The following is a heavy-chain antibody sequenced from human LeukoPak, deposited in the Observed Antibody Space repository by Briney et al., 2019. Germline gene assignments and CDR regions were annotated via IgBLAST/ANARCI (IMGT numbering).Heavy chain of an antibody. CDR3: ARDGYCSSTSCYGHASDI. D-gene: IGHD2-2*01. Sequence: SETLSLTCAVYGESFSGYYWSWIRQPPGKGLEWIGEINHSGSTNYNPSLKSRVTVSVDTSKNQFSLKLSSVTAADTAVYYCARDGYCSSTSCYGHASDIWGQGTMVTVSS. CDR1: GESFSGYY. J-gene: IGHJ3*02. V-gene: IGHV4-34*01. CDR2: INHSGST.